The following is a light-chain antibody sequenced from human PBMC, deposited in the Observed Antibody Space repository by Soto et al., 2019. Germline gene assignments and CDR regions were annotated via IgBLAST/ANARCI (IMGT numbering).Light chain of an antibody. J-gene: IGKJ2*01. CDR2: GAS. CDR1: QSISSE. CDR3: QQGHHWALT. V-gene: IGKV3-15*01. Sequence: EIVMTQSPATLSVSPGERATLSCRASQSISSELAWYQQKRGQPPRLLIYGASTRATGVPARFTGSGSGSDFTLTISGLQSEDFAVYYCQQGHHWALTFGRGTRLEI.